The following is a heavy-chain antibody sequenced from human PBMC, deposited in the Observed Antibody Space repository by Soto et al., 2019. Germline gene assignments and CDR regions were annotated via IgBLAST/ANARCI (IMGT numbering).Heavy chain of an antibody. J-gene: IGHJ5*02. Sequence: QVQLQESGPGLVKPSGTLSLTCAVSSGSISSSNWWSWVRQPPGKELEWIGEIYHSGSTNYNPSLKSRVPISVDKSKNQFSLKLGSVTAADTAVYYCARQPLTMVRGVIMRWFDPWGQGTLVTVSS. D-gene: IGHD3-10*01. CDR3: ARQPLTMVRGVIMRWFDP. CDR1: SGSISSSNW. V-gene: IGHV4-4*02. CDR2: IYHSGST.